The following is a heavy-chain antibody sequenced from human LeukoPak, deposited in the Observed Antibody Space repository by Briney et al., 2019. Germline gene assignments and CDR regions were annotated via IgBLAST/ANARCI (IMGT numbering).Heavy chain of an antibody. D-gene: IGHD4-11*01. Sequence: GESLRLSCAASGFTFSSYAMSWVRQAPGKGLEWVSAISGSGGSTYCADSVRGRFTISRDNSKNTLYLQMNSLRAEDTAVYYCAKDPYDYSNYGWFDPWGQGTLVTVSS. V-gene: IGHV3-23*01. J-gene: IGHJ5*02. CDR2: ISGSGGST. CDR1: GFTFSSYA. CDR3: AKDPYDYSNYGWFDP.